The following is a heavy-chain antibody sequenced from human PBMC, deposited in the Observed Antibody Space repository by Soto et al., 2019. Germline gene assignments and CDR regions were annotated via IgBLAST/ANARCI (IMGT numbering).Heavy chain of an antibody. Sequence: QVQLVESGGGVVKPGRSLRLSCAASELTFSRYGMHWVRQAPGKGLEWVAMISDDGTKKNYADSVKCRFTISRDNSKNTMYLQMNSLRPEDTAVYYCAKDIVVPSALGYYYYGMDFWGQGTTVTVSS. J-gene: IGHJ6*02. CDR3: AKDIVVPSALGYYYYGMDF. CDR2: ISDDGTKK. CDR1: ELTFSRYG. V-gene: IGHV3-30*18. D-gene: IGHD2-2*01.